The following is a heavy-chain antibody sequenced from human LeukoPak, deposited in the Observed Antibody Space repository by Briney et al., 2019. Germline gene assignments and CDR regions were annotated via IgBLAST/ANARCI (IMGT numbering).Heavy chain of an antibody. CDR2: FSYSGST. D-gene: IGHD1-26*01. CDR1: GVSICTYY. CDR3: ARMYSGTSYYFDY. Sequence: SETLALTCSVSGVSICTYYWIWIRQPPAKGLEWMGFFSYSGSTKYNPSLKSRVTMSVDTSKNQFSLKLNSVTAADTAVYYCARMYSGTSYYFDYWGQGTLVTVSS. J-gene: IGHJ4*02. V-gene: IGHV4-59*01.